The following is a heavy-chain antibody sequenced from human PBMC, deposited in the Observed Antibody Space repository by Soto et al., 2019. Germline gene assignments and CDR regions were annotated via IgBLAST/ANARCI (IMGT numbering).Heavy chain of an antibody. D-gene: IGHD3-3*01. CDR3: ARGLWSGYLAGFDP. V-gene: IGHV3-48*03. Sequence: GGSLRLSCAASGFTFSSYEMNWVRQAPGKGLEWLSHISGSGATIFYADSVKGRFTISRDNARNSVYLQMNSLRAEDTAVYYCARGLWSGYLAGFDPWGQGTLVTVS. J-gene: IGHJ5*02. CDR2: ISGSGATI. CDR1: GFTFSSYE.